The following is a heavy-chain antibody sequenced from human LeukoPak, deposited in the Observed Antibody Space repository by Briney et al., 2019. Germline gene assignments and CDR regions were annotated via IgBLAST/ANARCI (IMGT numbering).Heavy chain of an antibody. Sequence: PGGSLRLSCVASGFAFNTFWMSWVRQAPGKGPEWVANIKPDGSEKSYVDSVTGRFTISRDNAKNSLYLQINSLRAEDTALYYCARGGSWFAPWGQGTLVTVSS. CDR3: ARGGSWFAP. D-gene: IGHD3-10*01. CDR1: GFAFNTFW. V-gene: IGHV3-7*01. J-gene: IGHJ5*02. CDR2: IKPDGSEK.